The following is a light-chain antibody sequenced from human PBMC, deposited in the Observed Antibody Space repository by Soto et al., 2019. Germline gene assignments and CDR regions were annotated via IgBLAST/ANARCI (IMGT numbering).Light chain of an antibody. V-gene: IGKV3-11*01. CDR3: QQRSNWPT. CDR1: QSVSSY. Sequence: EIVLTQSPGTLSLSPGERATLSCRASQSVSSYLAWYQQKPGQAPRLLIYGASSRATGIPDRFSGSGSGTDFTLTISSLEPEDFAVYYCQQRSNWPTFGQGTRLEIK. CDR2: GAS. J-gene: IGKJ5*01.